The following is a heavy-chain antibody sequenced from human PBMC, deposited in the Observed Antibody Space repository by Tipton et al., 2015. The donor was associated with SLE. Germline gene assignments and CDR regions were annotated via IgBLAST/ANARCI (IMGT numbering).Heavy chain of an antibody. CDR2: ISHRGEA. CDR3: ARDPRGDYVGWFDP. Sequence: TLSLTCTVSGDSITRAFYWGWIRQPPGKGLQWLGSISHRGEAAYNPSLKSRLTISIDTSRNQFSLRLNSVTAADAAVYYCARDPRGDYVGWFDPWGQGTLVTVSS. J-gene: IGHJ5*02. D-gene: IGHD4-17*01. V-gene: IGHV4-38-2*02. CDR1: GDSITRAFY.